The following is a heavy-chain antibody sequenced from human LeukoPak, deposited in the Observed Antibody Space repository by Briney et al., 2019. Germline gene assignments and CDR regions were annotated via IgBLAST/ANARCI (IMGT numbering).Heavy chain of an antibody. J-gene: IGHJ5*02. Sequence: PGGSLRLSCVASGITLRRYRMNWVRQAPGKGLEWVSSISTSSTSIYYADSVKGRFTISRDNAKNTLFLQMNSPRAEDTAVYYCAKDRYRASFNWFDHWGQGTLVTVSS. CDR1: GITLRRYR. D-gene: IGHD1-26*01. CDR2: ISTSSTSI. CDR3: AKDRYRASFNWFDH. V-gene: IGHV3-21*04.